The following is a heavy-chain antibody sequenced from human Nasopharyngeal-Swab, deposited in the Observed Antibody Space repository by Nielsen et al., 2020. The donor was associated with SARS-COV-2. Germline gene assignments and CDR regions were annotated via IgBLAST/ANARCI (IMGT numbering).Heavy chain of an antibody. CDR3: AREYSSSWYRGFDY. Sequence: SETLSLTCTVSGGSISSYYWSWIRQPPGKGLEWIGSIYYSGSTYYNPSLKSRVTISVDTSKNQFSLKLSSVTAADTAVYYCAREYSSSWYRGFDYWGQGTLVTVSS. V-gene: IGHV4-39*07. CDR1: GGSISSYY. D-gene: IGHD6-13*01. CDR2: IYYSGST. J-gene: IGHJ4*02.